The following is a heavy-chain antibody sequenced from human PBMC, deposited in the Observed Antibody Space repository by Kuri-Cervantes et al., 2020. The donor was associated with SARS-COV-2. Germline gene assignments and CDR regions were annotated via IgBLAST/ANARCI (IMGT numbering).Heavy chain of an antibody. CDR3: ARVLGIFGVVTSYMDV. J-gene: IGHJ6*03. CDR2: IIPIFGTA. Sequence: SVKVSRKASGDSFSSYSFNWVRQAPGQGLEWMGGIIPIFGTANYAQKFQGRVTITADESTSTAYMELSSLRSEDTAVYYCARVLGIFGVVTSYMDVWGKGTTVTVSS. CDR1: GDSFSSYS. D-gene: IGHD3-3*01. V-gene: IGHV1-69*13.